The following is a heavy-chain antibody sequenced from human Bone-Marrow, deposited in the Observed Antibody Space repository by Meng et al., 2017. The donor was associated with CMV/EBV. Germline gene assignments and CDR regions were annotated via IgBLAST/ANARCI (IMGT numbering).Heavy chain of an antibody. V-gene: IGHV3-30*04. CDR1: GFTFSSYA. D-gene: IGHD2-2*02. Sequence: GESLKISCAASGFTFSSYAMHWVRQAPGKGLEWVAVISYDGSNKYYADSVKGRFTISRDNSKNTLYLQMNSLRAEDTAVYYCARGYCSSTSCYSPWFDPCGQGTLVAASS. CDR2: ISYDGSNK. CDR3: ARGYCSSTSCYSPWFDP. J-gene: IGHJ5*02.